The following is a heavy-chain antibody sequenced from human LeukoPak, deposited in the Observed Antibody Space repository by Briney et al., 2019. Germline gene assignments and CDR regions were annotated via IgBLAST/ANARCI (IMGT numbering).Heavy chain of an antibody. D-gene: IGHD3/OR15-3a*01. V-gene: IGHV1-69*05. Sequence: ASVKVSCKASGGSFSSHAIAWVRQAPGQGPEWMGGIIPISGTANYAQKFQGRVTITTDESTSTAYMELSSLTSDDTAVYYCAKELEYYDWTGYPISNFDSWGQGTLVTVSP. CDR2: IIPISGTA. CDR1: GGSFSSHA. J-gene: IGHJ4*02. CDR3: AKELEYYDWTGYPISNFDS.